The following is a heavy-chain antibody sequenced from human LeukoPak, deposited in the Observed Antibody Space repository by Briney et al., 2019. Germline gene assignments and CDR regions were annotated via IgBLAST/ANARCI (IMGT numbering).Heavy chain of an antibody. V-gene: IGHV3-23*01. D-gene: IGHD2-15*01. J-gene: IGHJ4*02. CDR2: VDGSGDTT. CDR3: ANHRLALFYDSGGSPAMYFDH. Sequence: GGSLRLSCAASGFPFSSYAMSWVRQTPGKGLEWVAGVDGSGDTTYYADSVRGRFSISRDNSRNTLYLQMNSLRVDDTALYYCANHRLALFYDSGGSPAMYFDHWGPGTLVTVSS. CDR1: GFPFSSYA.